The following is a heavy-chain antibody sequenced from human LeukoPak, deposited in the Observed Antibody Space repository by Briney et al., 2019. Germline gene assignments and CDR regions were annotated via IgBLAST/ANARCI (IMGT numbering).Heavy chain of an antibody. CDR3: AKAETTAWTAVDY. V-gene: IGHV3-23*01. CDR1: GFTFSTYA. CDR2: ISESGSRT. D-gene: IGHD4-11*01. Sequence: GGSLRLSCAASGFTFSTYAMSWVRQAPGKGLEWVSSISESGSRTYYADSAKGRFTISRDNSENTLNLHMNSLRADDTAVYYCAKAETTAWTAVDYWGQGTLVTVSS. J-gene: IGHJ4*02.